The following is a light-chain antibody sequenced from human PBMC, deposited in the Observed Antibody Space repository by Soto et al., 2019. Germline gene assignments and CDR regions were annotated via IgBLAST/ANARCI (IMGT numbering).Light chain of an antibody. J-gene: IGKJ3*01. Sequence: DIPMTQSPSTLSASVGDRVTITCRASQSISTWLAWYQQRPGKAPNLLIYDASSLESGVPSRFIGSGSGTEFTLTISSLQPDDFATYYCQQYNRFFTFGPGTKVYIK. CDR1: QSISTW. V-gene: IGKV1-5*01. CDR2: DAS. CDR3: QQYNRFFT.